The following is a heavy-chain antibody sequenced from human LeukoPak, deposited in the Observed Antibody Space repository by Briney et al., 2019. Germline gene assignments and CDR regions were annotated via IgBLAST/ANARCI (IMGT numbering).Heavy chain of an antibody. CDR2: IRSKANSYAT. CDR3: THRCGSGSSDYYYGMDV. D-gene: IGHD3-10*01. Sequence: GGSLRLSCAASGFTFSGSAMHWVRQASGKGLEWVGRIRSKANSYATAYAASVKGRFTISRDDSKNTAYLQMNSLKTEDTAVYYCTHRCGSGSSDYYYGMDVWGKGTTVTVSS. J-gene: IGHJ6*04. V-gene: IGHV3-73*01. CDR1: GFTFSGSA.